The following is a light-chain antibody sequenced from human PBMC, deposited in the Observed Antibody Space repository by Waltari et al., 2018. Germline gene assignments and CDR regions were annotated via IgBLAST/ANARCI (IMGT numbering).Light chain of an antibody. Sequence: EIVMTQSPATLSVSPGERATLSCRASQRVSSNLAWYQQKPGQAPRLLIYGASTRATGIPARFSGSGYGTEFTLTISSLQSEDFAVYYCQQYNNWPPWTFGQGTKVEIK. CDR2: GAS. CDR1: QRVSSN. V-gene: IGKV3-15*01. J-gene: IGKJ1*01. CDR3: QQYNNWPPWT.